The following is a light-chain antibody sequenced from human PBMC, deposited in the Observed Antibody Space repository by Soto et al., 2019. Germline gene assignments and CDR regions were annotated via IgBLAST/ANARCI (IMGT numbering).Light chain of an antibody. CDR3: SSYTSSSTLV. CDR2: EVS. J-gene: IGLJ1*01. CDR1: SSEVGRYKV. V-gene: IGLV2-14*02. Sequence: QSALTQPASVSGSPGQSITISCTGTSSEVGRYKVVSWYQQHPGKAPKLMISEVSNRPSGVSNRFSGSKFGNTASLTISGLHAEDEADYYCSSYTSSSTLVFGTGTKLTVL.